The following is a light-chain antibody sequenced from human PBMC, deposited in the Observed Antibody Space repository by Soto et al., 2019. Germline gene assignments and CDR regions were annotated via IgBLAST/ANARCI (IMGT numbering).Light chain of an antibody. CDR2: GVS. V-gene: IGKV3-20*01. CDR1: QSVRSSY. CDR3: QQYGTSPRT. Sequence: EIVLTQSPGTLSLSPGERATLSCRASQSVRSSYLAWYQQKLGQAPRLLIYGVSNRATGIPDRFSGSGSGTDFTLTISRLEAEEFAGYYCQQYGTSPRTFGQGTKVEIK. J-gene: IGKJ1*01.